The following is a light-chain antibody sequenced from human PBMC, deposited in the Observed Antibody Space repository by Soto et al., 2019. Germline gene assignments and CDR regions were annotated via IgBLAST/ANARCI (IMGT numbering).Light chain of an antibody. Sequence: QSVLTQPPSASGTPGQRVTISCSGSTSNIGSNTVNWYQQLPGTAPKLLIYSNNQRPSGVPDRFSGSKSGTSASLAISGLQSEDEAEFYCAAWDDSLHGPVFGGGTKVTVL. V-gene: IGLV1-44*01. J-gene: IGLJ3*02. CDR3: AAWDDSLHGPV. CDR1: TSNIGSNT. CDR2: SNN.